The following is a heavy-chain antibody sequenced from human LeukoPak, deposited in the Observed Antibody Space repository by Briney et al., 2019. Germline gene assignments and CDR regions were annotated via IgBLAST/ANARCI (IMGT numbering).Heavy chain of an antibody. Sequence: GGSLRLSCAASGFTFSIYEMNWVRQAPGKGLEWISYISSSGSTIYYADPVKGRFTISRDNAKNSLYLQMNSLRAEDTAVYYCARDYYDNSGRFDYWGQGTLVTVSS. CDR1: GFTFSIYE. CDR2: ISSSGSTI. V-gene: IGHV3-48*03. J-gene: IGHJ4*02. D-gene: IGHD3-22*01. CDR3: ARDYYDNSGRFDY.